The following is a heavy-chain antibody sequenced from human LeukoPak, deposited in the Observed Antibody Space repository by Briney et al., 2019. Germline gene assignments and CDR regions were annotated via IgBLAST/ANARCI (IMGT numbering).Heavy chain of an antibody. V-gene: IGHV4-38-2*02. CDR3: AREFRGFWSGYLAILGEKYYFDY. Sequence: SETLSLTCTVSGYSIISDYFWGWIRQPPGKGLEWIGTIYHSGSTYYSPSLKSRVTVSVDTSKNEFSLNLTSVTAADTAVYYCAREFRGFWSGYLAILGEKYYFDYWGQGTLVTVSS. D-gene: IGHD3-3*01. CDR1: GYSIISDYF. CDR2: IYHSGST. J-gene: IGHJ4*02.